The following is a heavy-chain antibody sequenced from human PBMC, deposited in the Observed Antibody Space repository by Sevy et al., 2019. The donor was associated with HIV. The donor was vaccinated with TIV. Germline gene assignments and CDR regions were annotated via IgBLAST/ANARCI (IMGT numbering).Heavy chain of an antibody. CDR3: ARSRSIYGDYYFDY. D-gene: IGHD4-17*01. CDR2: ISGAGTYT. J-gene: IGHJ4*02. V-gene: IGHV3-11*06. CDR1: GFTFSAYY. Sequence: GGSLRLSCAASGFTFSAYYMTWIRQAPGKGLEWVSYISGAGTYTNYVESVKGRFTISRDNSKNSLYLQMNSLRAEDTAVYFCARSRSIYGDYYFDYWGQGILVTVSS.